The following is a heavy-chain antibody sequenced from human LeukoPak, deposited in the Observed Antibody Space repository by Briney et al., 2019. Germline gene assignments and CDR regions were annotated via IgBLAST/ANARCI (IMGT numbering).Heavy chain of an antibody. Sequence: GGSLRLSCVASGFTFSVYAIHWVRQAPGKGLEWVAVISYDGSDKYYVDSVKGRFTISRDNSKNTLYLQMNSLTSEDTAVYYCAKDLRPYTWLQWSSDCWGQGTLVTVSS. V-gene: IGHV3-30*18. D-gene: IGHD5-24*01. CDR3: AKDLRPYTWLQWSSDC. CDR1: GFTFSVYA. J-gene: IGHJ4*02. CDR2: ISYDGSDK.